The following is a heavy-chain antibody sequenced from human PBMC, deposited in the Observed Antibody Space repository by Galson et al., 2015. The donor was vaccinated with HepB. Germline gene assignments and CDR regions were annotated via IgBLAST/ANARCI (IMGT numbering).Heavy chain of an antibody. J-gene: IGHJ6*02. V-gene: IGHV3-30*02. CDR3: AKAEGRNDEDYYYYYGMDV. Sequence: SLRLSCAASGFTFSSYGMHWVRQAPGKGLEWVAFIRYDGSNKYYADSVKGRFTISRDNSKNTLYLQMNSLRAEDTAVYYCAKAEGRNDEDYYYYYGMDVWGQGTTVTVSS. CDR1: GFTFSSYG. D-gene: IGHD1-1*01. CDR2: IRYDGSNK.